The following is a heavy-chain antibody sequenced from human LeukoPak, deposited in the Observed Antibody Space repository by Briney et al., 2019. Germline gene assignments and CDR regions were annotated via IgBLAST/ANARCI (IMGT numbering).Heavy chain of an antibody. Sequence: SETLSLTCAVYGGSFSGYYWSWIRQPPGKGLEWIGEINHSGSTNYNPSLKSRVTISVDTSKNQFSLKLSSVTAADTAVYYCARNFYDFWSGYPYYFDYWGQGTLVTVSS. CDR2: INHSGST. CDR3: ARNFYDFWSGYPYYFDY. CDR1: GGSFSGYY. J-gene: IGHJ4*02. D-gene: IGHD3-3*01. V-gene: IGHV4-34*01.